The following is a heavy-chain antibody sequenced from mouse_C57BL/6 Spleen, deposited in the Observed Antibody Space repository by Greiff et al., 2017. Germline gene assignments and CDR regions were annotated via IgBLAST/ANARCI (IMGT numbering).Heavy chain of an antibody. J-gene: IGHJ1*03. D-gene: IGHD1-1*01. CDR2: ISNGGGST. V-gene: IGHV5-12*01. CDR3: ARRGTTGGYFDV. Sequence: EVKVEESGGGLVQPGGSLKLSCAASGFTFSDYYMYWVRQTPEKRLEWVAYISNGGGSTYYPDTVKGRFTISRDNAKNTLYLQMSRLKSEDTAMYYCARRGTTGGYFDVWGTGTTVTVSS. CDR1: GFTFSDYY.